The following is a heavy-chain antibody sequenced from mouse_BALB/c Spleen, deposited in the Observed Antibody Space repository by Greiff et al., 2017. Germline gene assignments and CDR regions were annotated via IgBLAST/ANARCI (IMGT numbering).Heavy chain of an antibody. CDR1: GYTFTSYW. CDR2: IYPSDSYT. J-gene: IGHJ2*01. D-gene: IGHD1-1*01. CDR3: TRSDGSSYDY. Sequence: QVQLQQPGAELVRPGASVKLSCKASGYTFTSYWINWVKQRPGQGLEWIGNIYPSDSYTNYNQKFKDKATLTVDKSSSTAYMQLSSPTSEDSAVYYCTRSDGSSYDYWGQGTTLTVSS. V-gene: IGHV1-69*02.